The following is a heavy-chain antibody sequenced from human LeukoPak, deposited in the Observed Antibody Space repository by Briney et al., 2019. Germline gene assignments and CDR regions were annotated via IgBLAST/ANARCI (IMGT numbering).Heavy chain of an antibody. V-gene: IGHV3-23*01. J-gene: IGHJ4*02. CDR3: ARDPSTLTIRDNY. CDR1: IFSFDLYG. Sequence: GGSLRLSCEASIFSFDLYGMTWIRQAPGKGLEWISTISGSGTNKHYADSVKGRLTISRDNSKNMVYLEMNSLRAEDTARYYCARDPSTLTIRDNYWGRGTLVTVSS. D-gene: IGHD5-24*01. CDR2: ISGSGTNK.